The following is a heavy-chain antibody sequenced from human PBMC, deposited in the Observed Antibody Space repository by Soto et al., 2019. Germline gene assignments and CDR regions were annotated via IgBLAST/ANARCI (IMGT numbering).Heavy chain of an antibody. J-gene: IGHJ6*03. CDR2: INDSGST. D-gene: IGHD3-3*01. CDR3: AKGGRFPEARYYFLDV. V-gene: IGHV4-39*07. CDR1: GGSISSSSYY. Sequence: SETLSLTCTVSGGSISSSSYYWGWSRQPPGKGLEWIGGINDSGSTYHNPSLKSRVTISIDTSKNQFSLNLRSVTAADTGVYYCAKGGRFPEARYYFLDVWGDGTTVTVSS.